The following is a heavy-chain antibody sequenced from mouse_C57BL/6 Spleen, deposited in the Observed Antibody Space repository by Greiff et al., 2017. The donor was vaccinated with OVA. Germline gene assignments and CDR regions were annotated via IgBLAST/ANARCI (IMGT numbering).Heavy chain of an antibody. CDR3: AKRAYYSNYVGYFDV. Sequence: VKLMESGPGLVAPSQSLSITCTVSGFSLTSYGVDWVRQPSGKGLEWLGVIWGGGSTNYNSALMSRLSLSKDNSKSQVFLKMNSLQTDDTAMYYCAKRAYYSNYVGYFDVWGTGTTVTVSS. CDR2: IWGGGST. CDR1: GFSLTSYG. J-gene: IGHJ1*03. D-gene: IGHD2-5*01. V-gene: IGHV2-9*01.